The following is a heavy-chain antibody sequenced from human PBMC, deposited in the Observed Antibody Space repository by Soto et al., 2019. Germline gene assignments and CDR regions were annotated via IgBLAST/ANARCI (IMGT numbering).Heavy chain of an antibody. CDR3: ARESEDLTSNFDY. J-gene: IGHJ4*02. V-gene: IGHV3-21*06. CDR2: ISSTTNYI. CDR1: GFTFTRYS. Sequence: PGGSLRLSCAASGFTFTRYSMNWVRQAPGKGLEWVSSISSTTNYIYYGDSMKGRFTISRDNAKNSLYLGMNSLRAEDTAVYYCARESEDLTSNFDYWGQGTLVTVS.